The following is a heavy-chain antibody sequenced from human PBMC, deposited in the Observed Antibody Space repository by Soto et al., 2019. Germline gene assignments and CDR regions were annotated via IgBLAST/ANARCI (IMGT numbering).Heavy chain of an antibody. CDR2: ISGSGGST. D-gene: IGHD3-3*01. V-gene: IGHV3-23*01. Sequence: EVPLLESGGGLVQPGGSLRLSCAASGFTFSSYAMSWVRQAPGKGLEWVSAISGSGGSTYYADSVKGRFTISRDNSKNTLYLQMNSLRAEDTAVYYCAKDFEAIFGVVITAYNWFDPWGQGTLVTVSS. CDR1: GFTFSSYA. J-gene: IGHJ5*02. CDR3: AKDFEAIFGVVITAYNWFDP.